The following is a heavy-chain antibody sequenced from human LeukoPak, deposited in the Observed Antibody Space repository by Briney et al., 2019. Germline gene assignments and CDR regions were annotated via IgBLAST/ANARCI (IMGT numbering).Heavy chain of an antibody. CDR2: IYTSGST. V-gene: IGHV4-61*02. CDR1: GGSISSGSYY. D-gene: IGHD3-16*02. Sequence: SQTLSLTCTVSGGSISSGSYYWSWIRQPAGKGLEWIGRIYTSGSTNYNPSLKSLFTISVDTSKKQFSLKLSSVTAADTAVYYCARERRIGMITFGGVIQTYYYFDYWGQGTLVTVSS. J-gene: IGHJ4*02. CDR3: ARERRIGMITFGGVIQTYYYFDY.